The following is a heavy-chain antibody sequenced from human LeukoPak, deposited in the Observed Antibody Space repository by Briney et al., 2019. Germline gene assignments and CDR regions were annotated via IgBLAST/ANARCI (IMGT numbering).Heavy chain of an antibody. CDR2: IFPGDSRT. D-gene: IGHD2-2*01. CDR3: ACRDLTSTWSYP. J-gene: IGHJ5*02. CDR1: GYSFTSYW. Sequence: GESLKISCKGIGYSFTSYWLGWVRQMPGKGLEWMGGIFPGDSRTRYNPSFQGQVTISVDKSISTAYLQWVSLKASDTAMYYCACRDLTSTWSYPWGQGTLVTVSS. V-gene: IGHV5-51*01.